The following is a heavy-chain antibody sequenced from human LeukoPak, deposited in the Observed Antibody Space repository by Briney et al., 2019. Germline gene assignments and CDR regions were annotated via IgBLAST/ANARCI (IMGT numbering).Heavy chain of an antibody. CDR2: IIPFLETP. CDR3: AREKWEPPYYYYGLVV. J-gene: IGHJ6*02. CDR1: GGTFSNYT. D-gene: IGHD1-26*01. V-gene: IGHV1-69*13. Sequence: GASVKVSCKASGGTFSNYTINWVRQAPGQGLEWMGGIIPFLETPNYAQKFQGRLTITADETTSTAYMELSSLRSEDTAVYYCAREKWEPPYYYYGLVVWGQGTTVTVSS.